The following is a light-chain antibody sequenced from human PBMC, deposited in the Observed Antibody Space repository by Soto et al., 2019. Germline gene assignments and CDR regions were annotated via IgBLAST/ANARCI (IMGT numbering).Light chain of an antibody. J-gene: IGKJ1*01. V-gene: IGKV1-5*01. CDR3: QQYYSFPWT. Sequence: TQSPSTLSGSVGDRVTITCRASQTISSWLAWYQQKPVKAPKLLIYAASTLQSGVPSRFSGSGSGTDFTLTISCLQSEDFATYYCQQYYSFPWTFGQGTTVDIK. CDR1: QTISSW. CDR2: AAS.